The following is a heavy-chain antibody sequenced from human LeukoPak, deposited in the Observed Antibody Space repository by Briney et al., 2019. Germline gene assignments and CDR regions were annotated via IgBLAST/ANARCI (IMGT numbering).Heavy chain of an antibody. D-gene: IGHD3-3*01. CDR3: TRDKNVLRFLEWLPYTDY. CDR2: IRSKAYGGTT. CDR1: GFTFGDYA. V-gene: IGHV3-49*03. Sequence: GGSLRLSCTASGFTFGDYAMSWFRQAPGKGLEWVGFIRSKAYGGTTEYAASVKGRFTISRDDSKSIAYLQMNSLKTEDTAVYYCTRDKNVLRFLEWLPYTDYWGQGTLVTVSS. J-gene: IGHJ4*02.